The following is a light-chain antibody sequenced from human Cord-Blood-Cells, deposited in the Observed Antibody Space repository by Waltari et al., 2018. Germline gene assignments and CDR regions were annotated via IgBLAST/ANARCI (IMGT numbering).Light chain of an antibody. CDR3: CSYAGSSLYV. CDR2: DVS. Sequence: QPRSVSGSPGQSVTISCTGTSSDVGGYNYVSWYQQHPGKVPKLMIYDVSKRPSGVPDRFSGSKSGNTASLTISGLQAEDEADYYCCSYAGSSLYVFGTGTKVTVL. CDR1: SSDVGGYNY. J-gene: IGLJ1*01. V-gene: IGLV2-11*01.